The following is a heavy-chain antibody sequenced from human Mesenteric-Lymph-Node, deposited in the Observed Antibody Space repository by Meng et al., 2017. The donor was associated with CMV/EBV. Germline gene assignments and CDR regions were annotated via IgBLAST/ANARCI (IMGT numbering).Heavy chain of an antibody. CDR1: GYTFTTYN. D-gene: IGHD1-26*01. J-gene: IGHJ6*02. V-gene: IGHV1-8*02. CDR3: ARVGTSNYYYGMDV. CDR2: VNPNSGNT. Sequence: GESLKISCKASGYTFTTYNITWVRQATRQGLEWMGRVNPNSGNTGYAQKFQGRVTMTRNTSISTAYMELSSLRSEDTAVYYCARVGTSNYYYGMDVWGQGTTVTVSS.